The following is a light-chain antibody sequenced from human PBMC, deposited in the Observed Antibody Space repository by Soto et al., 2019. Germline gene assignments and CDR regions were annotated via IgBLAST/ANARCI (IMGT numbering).Light chain of an antibody. CDR2: GAS. J-gene: IGKJ1*01. V-gene: IGKV3-20*01. CDR3: HQYGSSPQT. CDR1: DGLTNSY. Sequence: EIVLMQSPGTLSLSPGEVATLSCRASDGLTNSYLAWYQQKPGQAPSLLIYGASSRATGIPDRFSGSGSGTEFTLTVDRLEPEDFAVYYCHQYGSSPQTFGRGTKVDIK.